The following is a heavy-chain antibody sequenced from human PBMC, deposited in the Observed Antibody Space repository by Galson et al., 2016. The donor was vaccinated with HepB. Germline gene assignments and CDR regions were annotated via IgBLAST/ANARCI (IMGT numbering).Heavy chain of an antibody. CDR2: ISSSSSTI. Sequence: SLRLSCAASGFTFSSYSMNWVRQAPGKGLEWVSYISSSSSTIYYADSVKGRFTISRDNAKNSLYLQMNSLRAEDTAVYYFASFIVVVPAAATYYYGMDVWGQGTTVTVSS. V-gene: IGHV3-48*01. D-gene: IGHD2-2*01. J-gene: IGHJ6*02. CDR3: ASFIVVVPAAATYYYGMDV. CDR1: GFTFSSYS.